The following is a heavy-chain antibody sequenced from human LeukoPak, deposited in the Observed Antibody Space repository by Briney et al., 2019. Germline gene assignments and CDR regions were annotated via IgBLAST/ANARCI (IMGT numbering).Heavy chain of an antibody. CDR3: AREVAVAGTYYFGY. V-gene: IGHV3-30-3*01. CDR1: GFTFSSYA. CDR2: ISYDGSNK. D-gene: IGHD6-19*01. Sequence: GGSLRLSCAASGFTFSSYAMHWVRQAPGKGLEWVAVISYDGSNKYYADSVKGRFTISRDNSKNTLYLQMNSLRAEDTAVYYCAREVAVAGTYYFGYWGQGTLVTVSS. J-gene: IGHJ4*02.